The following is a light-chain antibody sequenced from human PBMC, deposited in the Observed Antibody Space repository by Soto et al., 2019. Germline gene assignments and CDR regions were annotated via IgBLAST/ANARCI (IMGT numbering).Light chain of an antibody. J-gene: IGKJ5*01. CDR3: QQGSTTPIT. CDR2: SAF. CDR1: QNIGSF. V-gene: IGKV1-39*01. Sequence: DIQITQSPSSLSSSIVYIFTITFLSSQNIGSFLNWYQQKPGEAPRLLVYSAFRIQSGVPSRFNASGSGTDFTLSISSLQPEDFSTYYCQQGSTTPITFGLGTRLEIK.